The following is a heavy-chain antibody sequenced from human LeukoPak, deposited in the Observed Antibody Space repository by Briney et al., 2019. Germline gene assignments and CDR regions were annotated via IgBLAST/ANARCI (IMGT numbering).Heavy chain of an antibody. CDR1: GFTFSNYG. CDR2: IWYDGSNK. Sequence: GRSLRLPCAASGFTFSNYGMHWVRQAPGKGLEWVAVIWYDGSNKYYADSVKGRFTMSRDNSKNTLYLQMNSLRAEDTAVYYCAKDPVTMVRGVAGYFDYWGQGTLVTVSS. J-gene: IGHJ4*02. CDR3: AKDPVTMVRGVAGYFDY. D-gene: IGHD3-10*01. V-gene: IGHV3-33*06.